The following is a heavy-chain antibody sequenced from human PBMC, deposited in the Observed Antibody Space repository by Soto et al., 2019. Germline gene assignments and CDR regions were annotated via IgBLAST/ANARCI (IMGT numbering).Heavy chain of an antibody. D-gene: IGHD3-10*01. J-gene: IGHJ3*02. CDR2: IYYSGST. CDR1: CGSVISGSYY. V-gene: IGHV4-61*01. CDR3: ARGGGSGAFDI. Sequence: SGALSVTCTVYCGSVISGSYYWRWVRQPPGKGLEWIGYIYYSGSTNYNPSLKSRVTISVDTSKNQFSLKLSSVTAADTAVYYCARGGGSGAFDIWGQGTMVTVSS.